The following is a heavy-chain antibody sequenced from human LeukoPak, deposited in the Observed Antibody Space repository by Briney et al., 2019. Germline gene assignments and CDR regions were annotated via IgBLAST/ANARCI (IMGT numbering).Heavy chain of an antibody. D-gene: IGHD3-9*01. Sequence: GGSLRLSCAASGFTFSSYAMHWVRQAPGKGLEWVAVISYDGSNKYYADSVKGRFTTSRDNSKNTLYLQMNSLRAEDTAVYYCARELRYFDWLLPNYYYYGMDVWGQGTTVTVSS. CDR1: GFTFSSYA. V-gene: IGHV3-30-3*01. CDR3: ARELRYFDWLLPNYYYYGMDV. J-gene: IGHJ6*02. CDR2: ISYDGSNK.